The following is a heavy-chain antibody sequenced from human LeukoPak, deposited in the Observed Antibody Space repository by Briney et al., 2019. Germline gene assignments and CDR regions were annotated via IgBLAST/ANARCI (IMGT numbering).Heavy chain of an antibody. V-gene: IGHV1-3*01. CDR2: INVGNGNT. Sequence: ASVKVSCKASGYTFTSYAMHWVRQAPGQRLEWMGWINVGNGNTKYSQKFQGRVTITRDTSASTAYMVLSSLRSEDTAVYYCARYGDIVVVPAAKGMDVWGQGTTVTVSS. D-gene: IGHD2-2*01. CDR3: ARYGDIVVVPAAKGMDV. J-gene: IGHJ6*02. CDR1: GYTFTSYA.